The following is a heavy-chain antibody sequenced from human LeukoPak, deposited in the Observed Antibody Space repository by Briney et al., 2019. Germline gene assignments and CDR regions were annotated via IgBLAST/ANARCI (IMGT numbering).Heavy chain of an antibody. V-gene: IGHV4-59*08. Sequence: SSETLSLTCTVSGGSISSYYWSWIRQPPGKGLEWIGYIYYSGSTNYTPSLKSRVTISVDTSKNQFSLKLSSVTAADTAVYYCARHAQPGYSYGYYYFDYWGQGTLVTVSS. CDR3: ARHAQPGYSYGYYYFDY. D-gene: IGHD5-18*01. J-gene: IGHJ4*02. CDR1: GGSISSYY. CDR2: IYYSGST.